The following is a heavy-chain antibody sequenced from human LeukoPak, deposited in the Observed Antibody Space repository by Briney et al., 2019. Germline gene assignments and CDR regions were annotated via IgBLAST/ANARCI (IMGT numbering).Heavy chain of an antibody. D-gene: IGHD3-16*01. V-gene: IGHV1-2*02. Sequence: ASVKVSCKASGYTFTGYYMHWVRQAPGQGLEWMGWINPNSGGTNYAQKFQGRVTMTRDTSISTAYMELSRLRSDDTAVYYCARDQPEGGRYWFDPWGQGTLVAVSS. J-gene: IGHJ5*02. CDR2: INPNSGGT. CDR1: GYTFTGYY. CDR3: ARDQPEGGRYWFDP.